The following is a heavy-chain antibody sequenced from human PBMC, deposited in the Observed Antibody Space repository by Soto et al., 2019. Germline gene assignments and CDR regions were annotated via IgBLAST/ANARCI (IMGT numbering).Heavy chain of an antibody. CDR1: GGTFSSYA. CDR2: IIPIFGTT. Sequence: ASVKVSCKASGGTFSSYAISWVRQAPGQGLEWMGGIIPIFGTTNYAQKFQGRVTITADESTSTAYMELSSLRSEDTAVYYCAAALYIWSGYYYYYGMDVWGQGTTVTVSS. J-gene: IGHJ6*02. V-gene: IGHV1-69*13. D-gene: IGHD3-3*01. CDR3: AAALYIWSGYYYYYGMDV.